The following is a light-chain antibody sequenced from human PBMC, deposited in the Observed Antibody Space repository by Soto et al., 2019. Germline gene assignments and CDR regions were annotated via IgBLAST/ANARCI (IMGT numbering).Light chain of an antibody. CDR1: SRDVGDYNS. J-gene: IGLJ1*01. CDR3: CSYVGGYSYV. V-gene: IGLV2-11*01. CDR2: DVI. Sequence: QSALPIPRSVSGFPGLLVTVSCIGISRDVGDYNSVSWYQQHPGKAPKLMIYDVIKRPSVVADRFSGSKSGNTASLTISGLQAEDEADYYCCSYVGGYSYVFGIGIKVSGL.